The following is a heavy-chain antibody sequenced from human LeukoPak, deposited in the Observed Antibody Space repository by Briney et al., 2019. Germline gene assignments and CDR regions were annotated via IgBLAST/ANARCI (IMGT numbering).Heavy chain of an antibody. CDR1: GYSISSGYY. J-gene: IGHJ5*02. Sequence: SETLSLTCTVSGYSISSGYYWGWIRQPPGKGLEWIGSIYHSGSTYYNPSLKSRVTISVDTSKNQFSLKLSSVTAADTAVYYCARGHYDSIWFNWFDPWGQGTLVTVSS. D-gene: IGHD3-22*01. CDR2: IYHSGST. V-gene: IGHV4-38-2*02. CDR3: ARGHYDSIWFNWFDP.